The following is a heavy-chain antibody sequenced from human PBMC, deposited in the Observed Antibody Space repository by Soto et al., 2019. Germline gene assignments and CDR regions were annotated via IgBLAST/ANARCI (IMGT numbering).Heavy chain of an antibody. Sequence: GGSLRLSCAASGFTFSDYYMSWIRQAPGKGLEWVSYISSSGSTIYYADSVKGRFTISRDNAKNSLYLQMNSLGAEDTAVYYCAREMYSSSSFDPWGQGTLVTVYS. CDR3: AREMYSSSSFDP. D-gene: IGHD6-6*01. CDR1: GFTFSDYY. J-gene: IGHJ5*02. V-gene: IGHV3-11*01. CDR2: ISSSGSTI.